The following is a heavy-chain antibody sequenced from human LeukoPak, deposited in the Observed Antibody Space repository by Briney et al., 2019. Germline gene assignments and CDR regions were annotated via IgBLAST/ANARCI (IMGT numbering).Heavy chain of an antibody. D-gene: IGHD3-10*01. CDR2: IYTSGST. Sequence: PSETLSLTCTVSGGSISSYYWSWIRQPAGKGLEWIGRIYTSGSTNYNPSLKSRVTMSVDTSKNQFSLKLSTVTAADTAVYYCARDSYGSGRNAFDIWGQGTVVTVSS. J-gene: IGHJ3*02. CDR3: ARDSYGSGRNAFDI. CDR1: GGSISSYY. V-gene: IGHV4-4*07.